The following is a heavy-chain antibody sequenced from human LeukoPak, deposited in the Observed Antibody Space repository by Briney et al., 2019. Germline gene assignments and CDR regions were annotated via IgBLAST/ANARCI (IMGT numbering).Heavy chain of an antibody. J-gene: IGHJ4*02. CDR2: IYYSGST. D-gene: IGHD3-3*01. CDR1: GVSISSGDYY. CDR3: ARGSIYYDFWSGYYSSGFHFDY. Sequence: SETLSLTCTVSGVSISSGDYYWSWIRQPPGKGLEWIGYIYYSGSTYYNPSLKSRVTISVDTSKNQFSLKLSSVTAADTAVYYCARGSIYYDFWSGYYSSGFHFDYWGQGTLVTVSS. V-gene: IGHV4-30-4*01.